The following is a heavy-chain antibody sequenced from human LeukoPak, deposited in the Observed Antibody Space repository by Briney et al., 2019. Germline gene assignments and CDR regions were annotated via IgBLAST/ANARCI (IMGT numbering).Heavy chain of an antibody. Sequence: PGGSLRLSCAGSGFSISNYWMSWVRQAPGKGLEWVANIKQAESERFYVDSVKDRFIISRENAENSVYLQMNSLRDEDTAVYYCARGRFNYGRGMDVWGQETTVIVSS. J-gene: IGHJ6*02. V-gene: IGHV3-7*01. D-gene: IGHD5-18*01. CDR2: IKQAESER. CDR3: ARGRFNYGRGMDV. CDR1: GFSISNYW.